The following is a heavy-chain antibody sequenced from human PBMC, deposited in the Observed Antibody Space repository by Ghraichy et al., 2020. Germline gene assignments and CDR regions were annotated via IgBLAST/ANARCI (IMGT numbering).Heavy chain of an antibody. V-gene: IGHV4-59*01. CDR3: ARDYPGGDSLYGVDV. Sequence: IVSIYYSGSTNYNPSLKSRVTISVDTSKNQFSLKLSSVTAADTAVYYCARDYPGGDSLYGVDVWGQVYTVT. D-gene: IGHD4-23*01. J-gene: IGHJ6*02. CDR2: IYYSGST.